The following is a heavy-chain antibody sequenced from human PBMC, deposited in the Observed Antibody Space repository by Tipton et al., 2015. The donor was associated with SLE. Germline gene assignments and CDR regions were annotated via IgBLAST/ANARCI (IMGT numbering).Heavy chain of an antibody. V-gene: IGHV1-8*02. D-gene: IGHD3-22*01. Sequence: QLVQSGAEVKKPGASVKVSCKASGYTLTTFDFNWVRQAPGQGLEWMGWLNPTTGNTGFAQKFQGRVTMTRDTSISTAYMELSSLRSEDTAVYYCARWDQDTDSIDIWGQETMVTVSS. J-gene: IGHJ3*02. CDR2: LNPTTGNT. CDR1: GYTLTTFD. CDR3: ARWDQDTDSIDI.